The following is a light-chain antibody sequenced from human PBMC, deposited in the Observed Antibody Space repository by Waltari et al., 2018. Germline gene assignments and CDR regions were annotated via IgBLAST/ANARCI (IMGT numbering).Light chain of an antibody. CDR2: YHTDSDK. J-gene: IGLJ2*01. CDR3: MIWHNNVHGL. V-gene: IGLV5-45*01. CDR1: SVISVDRYR. Sequence: LTQPTSLSASPGASARLTCTLDSVISVDRYRIFWYQQKPGSPPRYLLNYHTDSDKHQASGVPSRFSGSKDASANAGILLISGVQSEDEADYSCMIWHNNVHGLFGGGTRLTGL.